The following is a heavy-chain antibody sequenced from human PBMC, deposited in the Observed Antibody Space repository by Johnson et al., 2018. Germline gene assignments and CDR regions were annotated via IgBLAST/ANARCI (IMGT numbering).Heavy chain of an antibody. J-gene: IGHJ6*02. D-gene: IGHD2-21*02. Sequence: VQLVQSGGGLVQPGGSLRLSCAASGFTVSSNYMSWVRQAPGKGLEWVSSISSSSSYIYYADSVKGRFTIARDNAKNSLYLQMKSLRAEDTAVYYCAREVRDRDYSMDVWGQGTTVTVSS. CDR1: GFTVSSNY. CDR2: ISSSSSYI. CDR3: AREVRDRDYSMDV. V-gene: IGHV3-21*01.